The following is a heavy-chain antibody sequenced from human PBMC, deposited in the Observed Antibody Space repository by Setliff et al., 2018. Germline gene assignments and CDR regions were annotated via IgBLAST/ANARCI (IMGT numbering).Heavy chain of an antibody. CDR1: GGSISSGDAS. J-gene: IGHJ5*02. D-gene: IGHD3-10*01. CDR2: ISSTITST. V-gene: IGHV3-23*01. CDR3: ARGPGSGNTYWFDH. Sequence: PSETLSLTCAVSGGSISSGDASWSWVRQPPGKGLEWISAISSTITSTYYADSVKGRFTISRDNSKNSLYLQMNALRVEDTAVYYCARGPGSGNTYWFDHWGQGTLVTVSS.